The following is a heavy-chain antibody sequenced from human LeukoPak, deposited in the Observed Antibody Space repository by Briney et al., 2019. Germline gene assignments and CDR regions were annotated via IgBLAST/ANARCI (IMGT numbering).Heavy chain of an antibody. V-gene: IGHV3-9*01. D-gene: IGHD3-16*01. CDR3: AKSPGYYDAYDY. CDR2: ISWNSDHI. Sequence: GGSLRLSCAASGFTFDDYAMHWVRQVPGKGLEWVSGISWNSDHIGYADSVKGRFTISRDNAKNSLYLQMNSLRAEDTALYYCAKSPGYYDAYDYWGQGTLVTVSS. CDR1: GFTFDDYA. J-gene: IGHJ4*02.